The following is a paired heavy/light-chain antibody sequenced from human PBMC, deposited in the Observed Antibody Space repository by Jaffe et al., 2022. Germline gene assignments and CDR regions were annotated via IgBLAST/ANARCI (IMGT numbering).Heavy chain of an antibody. Sequence: QLQLQESGPGLVKPSETLSLTCTVSGGSISSSSYYWGWIRQPPGKGLEWIGSIYYSGSTYYNPSLKSRVTISVDTSKNQFSLKLSSVTAADTAVYYCASFPSSSSFSPYYYYYMDVWGKGTTVTVSS. CDR3: ASFPSSSSFSPYYYYYMDV. CDR1: GGSISSSSYY. D-gene: IGHD6-6*01. CDR2: IYYSGST. J-gene: IGHJ6*03. V-gene: IGHV4-39*01.
Light chain of an antibody. Sequence: DIQMTQSPSSLSASVGDRVTITCRASQSISSYLNWYQQKPGKAPKLLIYAASSLQSGVPSRFSGSGSGTDFTLTISSLQPEDFATYYCQQSYSTLITFGGGTKVEIK. CDR1: QSISSY. CDR3: QQSYSTLIT. J-gene: IGKJ4*01. V-gene: IGKV1-39*01. CDR2: AAS.